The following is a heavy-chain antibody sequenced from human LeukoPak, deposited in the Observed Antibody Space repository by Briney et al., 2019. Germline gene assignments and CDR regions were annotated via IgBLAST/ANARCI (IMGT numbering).Heavy chain of an antibody. J-gene: IGHJ1*01. CDR3: ASPYCSGGSCYGEYFQH. D-gene: IGHD2-15*01. V-gene: IGHV1-69*04. CDR2: IIPILGIA. Sequence: SVKVSCKASGGTFSSYAISWVRQAPGQGLEWMGRIIPILGIANYAQKFQGRVTITADKSTSTAYMELSSLRSEDTAVYYCASPYCSGGSCYGEYFQHWGQGTLVTVSS. CDR1: GGTFSSYA.